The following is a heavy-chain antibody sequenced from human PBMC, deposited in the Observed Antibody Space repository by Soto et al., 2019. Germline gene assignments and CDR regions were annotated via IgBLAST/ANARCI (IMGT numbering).Heavy chain of an antibody. CDR1: GDSVSSNSAA. CDR2: TYYRSKWYN. V-gene: IGHV6-1*01. D-gene: IGHD1-26*01. Sequence: SQTLSLTCAISGDSVSSNSAARNWIRQSPSRGLEWLGRTYYRSKWYNDYAVSVKSRITINPDTSKIQFSLQLNSVTPEDTAVYYCARSGESLRRVHWFDPWGQGTLVTVSS. CDR3: ARSGESLRRVHWFDP. J-gene: IGHJ5*02.